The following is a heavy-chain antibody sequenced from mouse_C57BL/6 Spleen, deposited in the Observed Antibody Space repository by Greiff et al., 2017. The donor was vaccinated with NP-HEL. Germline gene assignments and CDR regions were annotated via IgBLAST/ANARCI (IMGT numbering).Heavy chain of an antibody. V-gene: IGHV1-81*01. CDR3: ARSKSNYNYYAMDY. D-gene: IGHD2-5*01. Sequence: QVQLQQSGAELARPGASVKLSCKASGYTFTSYGISWVKQRTGQGLEWIGEIYPRSGNTYYNEKFKGKATLTADKSSSTAYMELRSLTSEDSAVYFCARSKSNYNYYAMDYWGQGTSVTVSS. CDR1: GYTFTSYG. CDR2: IYPRSGNT. J-gene: IGHJ4*01.